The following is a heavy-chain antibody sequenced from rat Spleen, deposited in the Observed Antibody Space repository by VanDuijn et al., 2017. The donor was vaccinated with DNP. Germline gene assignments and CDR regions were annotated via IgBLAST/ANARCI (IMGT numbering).Heavy chain of an antibody. V-gene: IGHV5-58*01. CDR3: AKILYY. J-gene: IGHJ2*01. CDR2: INDDGGTT. CDR1: GFTFSNSW. Sequence: EVQLVETGGGLVQPGRSLKLSCVASGFTFSNSWMYWIRQAPGKGLEWFGSINDDGGTTYYRDSVKCRLTISRDNAQNTVYLQMNSLRSEDPATYHCAKILYYWGQGVMVTVSS.